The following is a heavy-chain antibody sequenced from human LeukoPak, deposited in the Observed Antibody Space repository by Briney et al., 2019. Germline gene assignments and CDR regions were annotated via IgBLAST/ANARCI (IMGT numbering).Heavy chain of an antibody. Sequence: SQTLSLTCTVSGGSISSGGYYWSWIRQHPGKGLEWIGYIYYSGSTYYNPSLKSRVTISVDTSKNQFSLKLSSVTAADTAVYYCARGDSSSRYSYYYGMDVWGQGTTVTVSS. V-gene: IGHV4-31*03. D-gene: IGHD6-13*01. CDR3: ARGDSSSRYSYYYGMDV. J-gene: IGHJ6*02. CDR2: IYYSGST. CDR1: GGSISSGGYY.